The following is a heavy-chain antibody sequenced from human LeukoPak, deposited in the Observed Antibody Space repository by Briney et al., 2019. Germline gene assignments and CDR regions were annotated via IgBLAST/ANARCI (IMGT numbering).Heavy chain of an antibody. CDR2: IYYSGST. CDR3: AREVGFGTLYYFDY. CDR1: GGSISSYY. J-gene: IGHJ4*02. D-gene: IGHD3-10*01. V-gene: IGHV4-59*12. Sequence: PSETLSLTCTVSGGSISSYYWSWIRQPPGKGLEWIGYIYYSGSTNYNPSLKSRVTISVDTSKNQFSLKLSSVTAADTAVYYCAREVGFGTLYYFDYWGQGTLVTVSS.